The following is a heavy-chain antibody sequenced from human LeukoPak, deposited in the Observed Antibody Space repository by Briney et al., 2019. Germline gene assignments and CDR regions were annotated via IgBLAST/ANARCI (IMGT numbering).Heavy chain of an antibody. J-gene: IGHJ5*02. CDR1: GGSVSSGSYY. V-gene: IGHV4-61*01. Sequence: SETLSLTCAVSGGSVSSGSYYWSWIRQPPGKGLEWIGYIYYSGSTNYNPSLKSRVTISVDTSKNQFSLKLSSVTAADTAVYYCATGITVTTGGFDPWGQGTLVTVSS. CDR2: IYYSGST. D-gene: IGHD4-17*01. CDR3: ATGITVTTGGFDP.